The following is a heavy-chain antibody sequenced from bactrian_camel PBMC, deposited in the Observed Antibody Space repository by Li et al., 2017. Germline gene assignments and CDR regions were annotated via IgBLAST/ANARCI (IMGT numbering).Heavy chain of an antibody. Sequence: VQLVESGGDSVQAGGSLRLSCQASGYIGEGYSMAWFRQGSEKNREGVALIWTGDHSTYYLDSVKGRFTISLDVAKNTLYLQMNSLRPEDTAMYYCAAGSPILYGGNCPLQPEYNYWGQGTQVTVS. CDR2: IWTGDHST. J-gene: IGHJ4*01. CDR1: GYIGEGYS. D-gene: IGHD6*01. V-gene: IGHV3S66*01. CDR3: AAGSPILYGGNCPLQPEYNY.